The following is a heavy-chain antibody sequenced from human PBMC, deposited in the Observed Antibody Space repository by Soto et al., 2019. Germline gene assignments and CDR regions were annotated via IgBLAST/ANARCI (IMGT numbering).Heavy chain of an antibody. V-gene: IGHV1-18*01. Sequence: ASVKVSCKASGYTFTSYGISWVRQAPGQGLEWMGWISAYNGNTNYAQKLQGRVTMTTDTSTSTAYMELRSLRFDDTAVYYCARDRADSLVTSLRYFDWLLFPHDAFDIWGQGTMVTVSS. CDR3: ARDRADSLVTSLRYFDWLLFPHDAFDI. CDR1: GYTFTSYG. J-gene: IGHJ3*02. D-gene: IGHD3-9*01. CDR2: ISAYNGNT.